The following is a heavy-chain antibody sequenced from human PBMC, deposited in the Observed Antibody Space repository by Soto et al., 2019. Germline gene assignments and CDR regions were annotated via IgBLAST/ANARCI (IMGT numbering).Heavy chain of an antibody. J-gene: IGHJ6*02. CDR1: GGTFSSYA. CDR3: ARTTAGIAAASYYYYCMDV. Sequence: QVQLVQSGAEVKKPGSSVKVSCKASGGTFSSYAISWVRQAPGHGLEWMGGIIPIFGTANYAQKFQGRVKITADKSTSTAYMELSSLRSADTAVYYCARTTAGIAAASYYYYCMDVGGHGTTVTVSS. V-gene: IGHV1-69*06. CDR2: IIPIFGTA. D-gene: IGHD6-13*01.